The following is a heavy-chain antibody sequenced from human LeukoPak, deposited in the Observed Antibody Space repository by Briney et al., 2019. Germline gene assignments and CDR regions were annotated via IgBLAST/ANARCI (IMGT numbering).Heavy chain of an antibody. J-gene: IGHJ4*02. D-gene: IGHD4-17*01. V-gene: IGHV1-18*01. CDR1: GYSFSIFG. CDR2: ISASSGNT. Sequence: ASVKVSCKASGYSFSIFGMTWVGQAPGQGLEWMGWISASSGNTNYAQKLQDRVTMTTDTSTSTAYMELRSLKSDDTAIYYCARAGATETTHFDYWGQGALVTVSS. CDR3: ARAGATETTHFDY.